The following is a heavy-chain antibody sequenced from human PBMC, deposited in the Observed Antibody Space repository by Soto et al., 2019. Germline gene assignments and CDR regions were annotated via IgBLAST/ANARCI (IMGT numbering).Heavy chain of an antibody. CDR3: AKNVWGITIFGGMDV. Sequence: EVQLLESGGGLVQPGGSLRLSCAASGFTFSSYAMSWVRQAPGKGLEWVSAISGSGGSTYYADSVKGRLTISRDNSKNTLYRRMNSLRAEDTAVYYCAKNVWGITIFGGMDVWGQGTTVTVSS. V-gene: IGHV3-23*01. J-gene: IGHJ6*02. CDR1: GFTFSSYA. D-gene: IGHD3-9*01. CDR2: ISGSGGST.